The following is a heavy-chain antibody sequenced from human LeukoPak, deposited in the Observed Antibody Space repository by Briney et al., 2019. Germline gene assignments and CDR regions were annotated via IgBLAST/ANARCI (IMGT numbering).Heavy chain of an antibody. CDR1: GDFISTFY. V-gene: IGHV4-4*07. CDR3: ARGPYGWYYFDY. CDR2: IYASGNI. D-gene: IGHD6-19*01. J-gene: IGHJ4*02. Sequence: SETLSLTCTVSGDFISTFYWSWIRQPAGRGLEWIGLIYASGNIDYNPSLKSRLTLSLDTSKNQFSLKLSSVTAADTAIYYCARGPYGWYYFDYWGKGALVTVSS.